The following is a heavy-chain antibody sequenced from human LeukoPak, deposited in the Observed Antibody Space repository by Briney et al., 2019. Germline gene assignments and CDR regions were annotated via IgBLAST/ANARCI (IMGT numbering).Heavy chain of an antibody. CDR1: GGTFSSYT. CDR3: AREERAPLYGSGSYFDAFDI. Sequence: ASVKVSCKPSGGTFSSYTISWVRQAPGQGLEWMGWINPNSGGTNYAQKFQGRVTMTRDTSISTAYMELSRLRSDDTAVYYCAREERAPLYGSGSYFDAFDIWGKGTTVTVSS. CDR2: INPNSGGT. V-gene: IGHV1-2*02. J-gene: IGHJ3*02. D-gene: IGHD3-10*01.